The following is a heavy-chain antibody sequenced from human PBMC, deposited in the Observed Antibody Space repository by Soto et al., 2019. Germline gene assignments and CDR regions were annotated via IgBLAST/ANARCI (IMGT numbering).Heavy chain of an antibody. CDR3: ARVYRITMVRGELSEY. V-gene: IGHV1-18*01. CDR2: ISAYNGNT. D-gene: IGHD3-10*01. CDR1: GYTFTSYG. Sequence: QVQLVQSGAEVKKPGASVKVSCKASGYTFTSYGISWVRQAPGQGLEWMGRISAYNGNTNYAQKLQGRVTMTTDTSTSTAYMELRSLRSDDTAVYYCARVYRITMVRGELSEYWGQGTLVTVSS. J-gene: IGHJ4*02.